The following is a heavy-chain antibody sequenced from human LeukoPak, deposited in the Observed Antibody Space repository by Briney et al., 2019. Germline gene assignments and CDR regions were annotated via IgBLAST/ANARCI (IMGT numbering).Heavy chain of an antibody. CDR1: GFTFDDYA. CDR3: AKDPLNGYDSSGYPPDY. Sequence: GGSLRLSCAASGFTFDDYAMHWVRQAPGKGLEWVSGITWNSGSLGYADSVKGRFTISRDNAKNSLYLQMNSLRAEDTALYYCAKDPLNGYDSSGYPPDYWGQGTLVTVSS. D-gene: IGHD3-22*01. J-gene: IGHJ4*02. CDR2: ITWNSGSL. V-gene: IGHV3-9*01.